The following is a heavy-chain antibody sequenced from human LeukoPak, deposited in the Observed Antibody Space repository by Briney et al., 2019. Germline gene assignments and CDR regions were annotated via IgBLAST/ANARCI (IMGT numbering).Heavy chain of an antibody. Sequence: PGGSLRLSCAASGFTFTNYGMNWVRQAPGKGLEWVSGVSASGGETHYADSVHGRLTVSRDNSKDTLYLHMSTLRAEDTALYYCAKDLHGSGSYSKATDYYYGMDVWGQGTTVTVSS. J-gene: IGHJ6*02. CDR1: GFTFTNYG. CDR2: VSASGGET. CDR3: AKDLHGSGSYSKATDYYYGMDV. V-gene: IGHV3-23*01. D-gene: IGHD3-10*01.